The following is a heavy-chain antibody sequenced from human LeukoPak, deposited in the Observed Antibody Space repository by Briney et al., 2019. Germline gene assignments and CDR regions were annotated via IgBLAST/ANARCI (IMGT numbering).Heavy chain of an antibody. CDR3: ARDSWIPGATSYYYYYYLDV. V-gene: IGHV3-66*01. J-gene: IGHJ6*03. CDR2: IYSGGST. CDR1: GFTVSSNY. Sequence: PGGSLRLSCAASGFTVSSNYMSWVRQAPGKGLEWVSVIYSGGSTYYADSVKGRFTISRDNSKNTLYLQMNSLRAEDTAVYYCARDSWIPGATSYYYYYYLDVWGKGTTVTVSS. D-gene: IGHD2-2*01.